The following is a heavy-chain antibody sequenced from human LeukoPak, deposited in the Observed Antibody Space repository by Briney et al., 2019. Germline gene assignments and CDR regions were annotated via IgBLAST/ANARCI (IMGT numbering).Heavy chain of an antibody. J-gene: IGHJ4*02. Sequence: ASVKVSCKASGYTFTSYGISWVRQAPGQGLEWMGWISAYNGNTNYAQKLQGRVTMTTDTSTSTAYMELRSLRSDDTAVYYCASPSSSWYIGNLDYWGQGTLVTVSS. V-gene: IGHV1-18*01. CDR1: GYTFTSYG. CDR3: ASPSSSWYIGNLDY. CDR2: ISAYNGNT. D-gene: IGHD6-13*01.